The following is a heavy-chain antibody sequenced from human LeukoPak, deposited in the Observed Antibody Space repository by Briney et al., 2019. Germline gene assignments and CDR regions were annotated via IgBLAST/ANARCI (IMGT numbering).Heavy chain of an antibody. V-gene: IGHV3-7*01. Sequence: PGGSLRLSCAASGFTFDDYGMSWVRQAPGKGLEWVANIKQDGSEKYYVDSVKGRFTISRDNAKNSLYLQMNSLRAEDTAVYYCAREARSKPYGMDVWGQGTTVTVSS. J-gene: IGHJ6*02. CDR2: IKQDGSEK. CDR3: AREARSKPYGMDV. CDR1: GFTFDDYG.